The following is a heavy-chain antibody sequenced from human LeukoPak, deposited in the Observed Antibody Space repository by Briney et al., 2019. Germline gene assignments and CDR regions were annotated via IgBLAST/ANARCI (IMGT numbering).Heavy chain of an antibody. Sequence: PSETLSLTCTVSGASISSGGYYWSWIRQHPGKGLEWIGYIYYSGTTSYNPSLKIRVTISVDTSKNQFSLKLSSVTAADTAAYYCARLRGVQTVSYWYFDLWGRGTLVTVSS. CDR3: ARLRGVQTVSYWYFDL. CDR1: GASISSGGYY. V-gene: IGHV4-31*03. D-gene: IGHD1-1*01. CDR2: IYYSGTT. J-gene: IGHJ2*01.